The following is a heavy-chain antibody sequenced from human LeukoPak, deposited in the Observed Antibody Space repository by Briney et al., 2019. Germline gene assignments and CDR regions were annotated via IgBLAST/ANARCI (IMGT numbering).Heavy chain of an antibody. D-gene: IGHD2-21*02. V-gene: IGHV1-2*02. CDR2: VNPNSGGT. Sequence: ASVKVSCKASGYTFTGYYMHWVRQAPGQGLEWMGWVNPNSGGTNYAQKFQGRVTMTRDTSISTAYMELTSLTSEDTAVYYCATGPGDHGDYWGQGTLVTVSS. CDR3: ATGPGDHGDY. CDR1: GYTFTGYY. J-gene: IGHJ4*02.